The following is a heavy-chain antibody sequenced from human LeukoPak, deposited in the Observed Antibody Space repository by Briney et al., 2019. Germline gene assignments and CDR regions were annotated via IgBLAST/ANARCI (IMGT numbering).Heavy chain of an antibody. D-gene: IGHD4-17*01. V-gene: IGHV3-30-3*01. CDR1: GFTFSSYA. J-gene: IGHJ6*02. Sequence: GGSLRLSCAASGFTFSSYAMHWVRQAPGKGLEWVAVISYDGSNKYYADSVKGRFTISRDNSKNTLYLQMNSLRAEDTAVYYCARESITVTTSGPSYYYGMDVWGQGTTVTVSS. CDR3: ARESITVTTSGPSYYYGMDV. CDR2: ISYDGSNK.